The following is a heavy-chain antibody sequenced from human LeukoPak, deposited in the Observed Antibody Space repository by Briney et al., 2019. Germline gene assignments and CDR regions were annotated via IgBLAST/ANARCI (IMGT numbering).Heavy chain of an antibody. CDR2: INPSGGST. J-gene: IGHJ5*02. D-gene: IGHD2-21*02. V-gene: IGHV1-46*01. CDR1: GYTFTSYY. Sequence: ASVTVSCKASGYTFTSYYMHWVRQAPGQGLEWMGIINPSGGSTSYAQKFQGRVTMTRDMSTSTVYMELSSLRSEDTAVYYCARARGVLAYCGGDCYSSRWFDPWGQGTLVTVSS. CDR3: ARARGVLAYCGGDCYSSRWFDP.